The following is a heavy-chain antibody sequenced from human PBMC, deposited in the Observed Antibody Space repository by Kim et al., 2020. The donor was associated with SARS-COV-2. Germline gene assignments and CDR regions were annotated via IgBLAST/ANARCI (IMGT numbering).Heavy chain of an antibody. Sequence: ADSGKGRFTISRDNSKNTLFLKMNSLRAEDTAVYYCTRRSGSYMFFDYWGQGALVTVSS. D-gene: IGHD1-26*01. V-gene: IGHV3-23*01. CDR3: TRRSGSYMFFDY. J-gene: IGHJ4*02.